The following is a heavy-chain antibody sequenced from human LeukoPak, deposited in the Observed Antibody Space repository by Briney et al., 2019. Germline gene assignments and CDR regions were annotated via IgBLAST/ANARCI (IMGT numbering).Heavy chain of an antibody. D-gene: IGHD3-3*01. CDR2: IKQDGSEK. V-gene: IGHV3-7*01. Sequence: GGSLRLSCAASGFTFSSYWMSWVRQAPGKGLERVANIKQDGSEKYYVDSVKGRFTISRDNAKNSLYLQMNSLRAEDTAVYYCARDSYDFWSGPPGMDVWGQGTTVTVSS. CDR1: GFTFSSYW. CDR3: ARDSYDFWSGPPGMDV. J-gene: IGHJ6*02.